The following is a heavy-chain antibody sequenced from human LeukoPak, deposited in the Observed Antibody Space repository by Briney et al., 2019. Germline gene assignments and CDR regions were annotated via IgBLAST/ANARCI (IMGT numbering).Heavy chain of an antibody. Sequence: GGSLRLSCAASGFTFSSYGMSWVRQAPGKGLGWVSFITTSGATTSYADSVKGRFTISRDNPRNTLYMQMNSLRDEDTALYYCASMHGYYDGSGYWVQWGQGTLVTVSS. D-gene: IGHD3-22*01. CDR2: ITTSGATT. CDR3: ASMHGYYDGSGYWVQ. V-gene: IGHV3-23*01. J-gene: IGHJ4*02. CDR1: GFTFSSYG.